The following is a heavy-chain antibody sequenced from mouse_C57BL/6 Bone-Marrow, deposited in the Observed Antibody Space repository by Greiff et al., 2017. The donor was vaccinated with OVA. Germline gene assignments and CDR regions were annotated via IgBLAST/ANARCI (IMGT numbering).Heavy chain of an antibody. D-gene: IGHD2-1*01. V-gene: IGHV1-78*01. CDR2: IYPRDGST. J-gene: IGHJ1*03. CDR1: GYTFTDHT. Sequence: VQLQQSDAELVKPGASVKISCKVSGYTFTDHTIHWMKQRPEQGLEWIGYIYPRDGSTKYNEKFKGKATLNADKSSSTAYMQLNSLTSEDSAVYFCAREEVYGNYVWYFDVWGTGTTVTVSA. CDR3: AREEVYGNYVWYFDV.